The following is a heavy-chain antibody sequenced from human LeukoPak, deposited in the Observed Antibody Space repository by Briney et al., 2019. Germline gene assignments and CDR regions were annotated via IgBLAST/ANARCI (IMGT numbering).Heavy chain of an antibody. J-gene: IGHJ4*02. CDR3: AGDGEYGSGSYYRGCFDY. V-gene: IGHV1-2*02. CDR2: INPDSGGT. Sequence: ASVKVSCKASGYTFTVYYIHWVRQAPGQGLEWMGWINPDSGGTNYAQKFRGRFTMTTDTSISTAYMELIGLTSDDTALYYCAGDGEYGSGSYYRGCFDYWGPGALVTVSS. CDR1: GYTFTVYY. D-gene: IGHD3-10*01.